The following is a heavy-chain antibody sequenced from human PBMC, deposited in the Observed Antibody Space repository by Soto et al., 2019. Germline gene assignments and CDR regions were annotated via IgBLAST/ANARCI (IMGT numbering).Heavy chain of an antibody. D-gene: IGHD6-19*01. J-gene: IGHJ5*02. V-gene: IGHV4-39*01. CDR2: LYYNGNT. CDR3: ARPQTGYSGGSQFDP. Sequence: XATLSLTCTVSGGSISSGKYWCCVRQPPGKGLEWIGNLYYNGNTYYNPSLKSRVTISVDTSKNQFSLKLNSVTAADTAVYYCARPQTGYSGGSQFDPWGQGTLVTVSS. CDR1: GGSISSGKY.